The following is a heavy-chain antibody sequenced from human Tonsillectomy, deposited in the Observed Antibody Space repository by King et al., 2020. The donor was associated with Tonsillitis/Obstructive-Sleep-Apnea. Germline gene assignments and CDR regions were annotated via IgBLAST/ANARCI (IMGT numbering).Heavy chain of an antibody. J-gene: IGHJ5*01. CDR3: ARGGNHPKHPFDS. D-gene: IGHD2/OR15-2a*01. CDR2: IYYSGNT. CDR1: GGFVSGHY. V-gene: IGHV4-59*02. Sequence: VQLQESGPGLVKPSETLSLTCSVSGGFVSGHYWTWIRQPPGKGLEWIGYIYYSGNTNYNPSLKSRVTLSVDTSKSQFSLKLSSMTAADTAVYYCARGGNHPKHPFDSWGQGTLVTVSS.